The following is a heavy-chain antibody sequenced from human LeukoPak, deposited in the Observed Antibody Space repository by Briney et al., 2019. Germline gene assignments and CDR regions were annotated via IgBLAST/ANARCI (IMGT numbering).Heavy chain of an antibody. CDR2: IYSGGST. D-gene: IGHD3-22*01. CDR1: GFTVSSDY. V-gene: IGHV3-53*01. J-gene: IGHJ1*01. CDR3: ARLGYYYDSGGCYFRH. Sequence: QAGGFLRLSCAASGFTVSSDYMSWVRQAPGKGLEWVSVIYSGGSTYYADSVKGRFTISRDNSKSTLYLQMNSLRAEDTAVYYCARLGYYYDSGGCYFRHWGQGTLVTVSS.